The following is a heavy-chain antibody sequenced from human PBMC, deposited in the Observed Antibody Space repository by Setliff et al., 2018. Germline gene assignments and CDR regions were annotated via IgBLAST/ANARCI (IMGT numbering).Heavy chain of an antibody. CDR3: RVWVDMIEVDS. V-gene: IGHV4-34*01. J-gene: IGHJ4*02. CDR2: INHSGSP. D-gene: IGHD3-22*01. CDR1: GASFSGTY. Sequence: SETLSLTCAVYGASFSGTYCSWIRQSPGKGLEWIGEINHTGSPNWIGEINHSGSPNYNPSLKSRVIMSVDTSKNQFSLKLTSVTAADTAVYYCRVWVDMIEVDSWAQGTLVTVSS.